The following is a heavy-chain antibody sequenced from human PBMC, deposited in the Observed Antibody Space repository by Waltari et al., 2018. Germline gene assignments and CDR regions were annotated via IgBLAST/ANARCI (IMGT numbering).Heavy chain of an antibody. Sequence: EVQLLQSGGGVVQPGGSLRLSCAASGFTFTSYAMSWVRQAPGMGLEWISGISASGGSTDYTDSVKGRFTISRDNSKNTLYLQMNSLRAEDTAVYYCAKRLRCSGTTCYPLDYWGQGTLVTVSS. CDR3: AKRLRCSGTTCYPLDY. CDR1: GFTFTSYA. J-gene: IGHJ4*02. V-gene: IGHV3-23*01. CDR2: ISASGGST. D-gene: IGHD2-2*01.